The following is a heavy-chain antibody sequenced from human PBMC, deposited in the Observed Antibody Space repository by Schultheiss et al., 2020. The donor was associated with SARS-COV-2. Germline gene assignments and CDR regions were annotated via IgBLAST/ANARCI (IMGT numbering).Heavy chain of an antibody. D-gene: IGHD5-12*01. CDR2: IIPILGIA. V-gene: IGHV1-69*04. Sequence: SVKVSCKASGGTFSSYAISWVRQAPGQGLEWMGRIIPILGIANYAQKFQGRVTITADKSTSTAYMELSSLRSEDTAVYYCATYVVATITYYYGMDVWGQGTTVTVSS. J-gene: IGHJ6*02. CDR3: ATYVVATITYYYGMDV. CDR1: GGTFSSYA.